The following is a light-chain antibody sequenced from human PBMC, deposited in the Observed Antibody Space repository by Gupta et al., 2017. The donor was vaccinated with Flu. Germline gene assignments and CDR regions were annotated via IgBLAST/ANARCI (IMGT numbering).Light chain of an antibody. Sequence: QSALTQPPSVSGSPGQSVTISCTGTSSDVGTYNRVSWYQQPPGTAPKLMIYEVSNRPSGVPDRLSGSKSGNTASLTISGLQGEDEADYYCSSYTSSYTYVFGTGTKVTVL. J-gene: IGLJ1*01. CDR1: SSDVGTYNR. CDR2: EVS. V-gene: IGLV2-18*02. CDR3: SSYTSSYTYV.